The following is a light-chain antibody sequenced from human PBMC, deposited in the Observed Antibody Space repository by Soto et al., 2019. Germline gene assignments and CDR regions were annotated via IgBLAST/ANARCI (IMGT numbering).Light chain of an antibody. J-gene: IGKJ5*01. CDR2: AAS. Sequence: DIQMSQSPSSLSASVGDRVTMTFRASQSISSYLNWYQQKPGKAPKLLIYAASSLQSGVPSRFSGSGSGTDFTLTISSLQPEDFATYYCQQSYSTPLITFGQGTRLEIK. V-gene: IGKV1-39*01. CDR3: QQSYSTPLIT. CDR1: QSISSY.